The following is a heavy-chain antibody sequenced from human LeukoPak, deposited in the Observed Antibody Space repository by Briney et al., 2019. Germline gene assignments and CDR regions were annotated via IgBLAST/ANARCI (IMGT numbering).Heavy chain of an antibody. Sequence: SETLSLTCTVSGGSISSYYWSWIRQPAGKGLEWIGRIYTSGSTNYNPSLKSRVTMSVDTSKNQFSLKLSSVTAADTAVYYCARGDYYYGSGSYPRGWFDPWGQGTLVSVSS. D-gene: IGHD3-10*01. CDR2: IYTSGST. J-gene: IGHJ5*02. CDR1: GGSISSYY. CDR3: ARGDYYYGSGSYPRGWFDP. V-gene: IGHV4-4*07.